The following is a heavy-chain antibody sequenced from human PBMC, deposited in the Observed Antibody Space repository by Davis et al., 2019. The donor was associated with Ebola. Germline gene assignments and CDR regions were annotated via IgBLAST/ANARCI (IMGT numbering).Heavy chain of an antibody. V-gene: IGHV3-23*01. D-gene: IGHD2-2*01. CDR3: ARWLVVPAAMLRYYYYGMDV. CDR2: IDGGDGST. CDR1: GFTFNFYV. Sequence: PGGSLRLSCAGSGFTFNFYVMSWVRQAPGKGLEWVSAIDGGDGSTYYADSVKGRFTISRDNAKKSLYLQMNSLRAEDTAVYYCARWLVVPAAMLRYYYYGMDVWGQGTTVTVSS. J-gene: IGHJ6*02.